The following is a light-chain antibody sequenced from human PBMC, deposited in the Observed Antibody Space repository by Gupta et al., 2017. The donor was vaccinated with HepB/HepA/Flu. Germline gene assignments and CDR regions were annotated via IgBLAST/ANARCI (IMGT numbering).Light chain of an antibody. CDR1: SSNTGSNT. CDR2: RND. J-gene: IGLJ3*02. Sequence: PSASGTPGQRVTISCSGSSSNTGSNTVNWYQQLPGTAPKLLIYRNDQRPSGVPDRFSGSKSGTSASLAISGLQSEDEADYSCAAWDDSLNGPVFGGGTKVTVL. V-gene: IGLV1-44*01. CDR3: AAWDDSLNGPV.